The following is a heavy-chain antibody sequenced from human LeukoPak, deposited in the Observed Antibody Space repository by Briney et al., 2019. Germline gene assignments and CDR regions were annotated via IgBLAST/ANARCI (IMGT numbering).Heavy chain of an antibody. D-gene: IGHD3-10*01. CDR2: INHSGST. Sequence: PSETLSLTCAVYGGSFSGYYWSWIRQPPGKGLEWIGEINHSGSTNYNPSLKSRVTISVDTSKNQFSLKLSSVTAADTAVYYRARGRNAMVRGVPIDYWGQGTLVTVSS. V-gene: IGHV4-34*01. CDR3: ARGRNAMVRGVPIDY. J-gene: IGHJ4*02. CDR1: GGSFSGYY.